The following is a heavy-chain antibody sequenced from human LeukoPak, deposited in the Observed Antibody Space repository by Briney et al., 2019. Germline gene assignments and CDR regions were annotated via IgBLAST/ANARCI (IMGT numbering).Heavy chain of an antibody. CDR1: GGSISSYY. D-gene: IGHD3-22*01. Sequence: SETLSLTCTVSGGSISSYYWSWLRQPPGKGLEWIGYIYYSGSTNYNPSLTSRVTISVDTSKNQFSLKLSSVTAADTAVYYCARGPYYYDSSGDWGQGTLVTVSS. CDR3: ARGPYYYDSSGD. J-gene: IGHJ4*02. CDR2: IYYSGST. V-gene: IGHV4-59*01.